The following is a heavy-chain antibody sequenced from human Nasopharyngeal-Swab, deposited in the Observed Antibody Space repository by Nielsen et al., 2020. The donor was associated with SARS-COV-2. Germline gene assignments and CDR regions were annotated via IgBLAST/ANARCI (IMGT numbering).Heavy chain of an antibody. J-gene: IGHJ4*02. V-gene: IGHV3-9*01. CDR3: AAGYFDWLSIDY. D-gene: IGHD3-9*01. CDR1: GFTFADYA. CDR2: ISWNSGSI. Sequence: GGSLRLSCAASGFTFADYAMHWVRQAPGKGLEWVSGISWNSGSIGYADSVKGRFTISRDNAKNSLYLQMNSLRAEDTALYYCAAGYFDWLSIDYWGQGTLVTVSS.